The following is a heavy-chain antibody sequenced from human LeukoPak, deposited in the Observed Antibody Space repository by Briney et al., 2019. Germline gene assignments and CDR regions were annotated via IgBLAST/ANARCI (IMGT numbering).Heavy chain of an antibody. CDR2: ISGSGGST. CDR1: GFTFSSYA. Sequence: GGSLRLSCAASGFTFSSYAMSWVRQAPGKGLEWVSAISGSGGSTYYADSVKGRFTISRDNSKNTLYLQMNSLRAEDTAVYYCAKGELLWFGESHFDYWGQGSLVTVSS. CDR3: AKGELLWFGESHFDY. V-gene: IGHV3-23*01. J-gene: IGHJ4*02. D-gene: IGHD3-10*01.